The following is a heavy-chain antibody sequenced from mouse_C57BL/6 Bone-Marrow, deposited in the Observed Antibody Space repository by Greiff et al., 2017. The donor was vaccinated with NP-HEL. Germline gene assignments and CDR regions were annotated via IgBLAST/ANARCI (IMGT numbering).Heavy chain of an antibody. D-gene: IGHD2-5*01. J-gene: IGHJ2*01. Sequence: QVQLQQSGAELVRPGTSVKVSCKASGYAFTNYLVEWVKQRPGQGLEWIGVINPGSGGTNYNEKFKGKATLTADKSSSTAYMQLSSLTSEDSAVYFCARRRDSNYFDYWGQGTTLTVSS. CDR1: GYAFTNYL. CDR2: INPGSGGT. V-gene: IGHV1-54*01. CDR3: ARRRDSNYFDY.